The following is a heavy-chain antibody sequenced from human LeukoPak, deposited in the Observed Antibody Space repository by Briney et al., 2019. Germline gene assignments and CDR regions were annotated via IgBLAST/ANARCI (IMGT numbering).Heavy chain of an antibody. CDR2: ISGSGGST. D-gene: IGHD3-9*01. V-gene: IGHV3-23*01. CDR1: GFTFSSYA. CDR3: AKDRTSKRYFDWFAH. J-gene: IGHJ5*02. Sequence: GGSLRLSRAASGFTFSSYAMSWVRQAPGKGLEWVSAISGSGGSTYYADSVKGRFTISRDNSKNTLYLQMNSLRAEDTAVYYCAKDRTSKRYFDWFAHWGQGTLVTVSS.